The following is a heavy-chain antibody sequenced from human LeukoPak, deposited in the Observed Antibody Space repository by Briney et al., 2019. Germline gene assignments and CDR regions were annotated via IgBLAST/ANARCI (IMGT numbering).Heavy chain of an antibody. CDR3: ARLSQRYDFWSGYYPEGGLYYFDY. Sequence: SETLSLTCGVYGGSFSGYYWSWIRQPPGKGLEWIASIYYSGSTYHNPSLKSRVTISVDTSKNQFSLKLISVAAADTAVYYCARLSQRYDFWSGYYPEGGLYYFDYWGQRTLVTVSS. V-gene: IGHV4-34*01. CDR2: IYYSGST. CDR1: GGSFSGYY. J-gene: IGHJ4*02. D-gene: IGHD3-3*01.